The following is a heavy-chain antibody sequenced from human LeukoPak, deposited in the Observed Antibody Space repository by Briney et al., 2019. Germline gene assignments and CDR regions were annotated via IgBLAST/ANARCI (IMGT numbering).Heavy chain of an antibody. J-gene: IGHJ3*02. CDR2: IYYSGST. V-gene: IGHV4-30-4*01. Sequence: TLSLTCTVSGGSISSGDYYWSGIRQPPGKGLEWIGYIYYSGSTYYNPSLKSRVTISVDTSKNQFSLKLSSVTAADTAVYYCAREPQYYDSSGHDAFDIWGQGTMVTVSS. D-gene: IGHD3-22*01. CDR3: AREPQYYDSSGHDAFDI. CDR1: GGSISSGDYY.